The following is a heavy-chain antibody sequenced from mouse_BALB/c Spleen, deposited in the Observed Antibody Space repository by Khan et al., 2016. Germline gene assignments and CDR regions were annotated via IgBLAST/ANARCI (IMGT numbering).Heavy chain of an antibody. V-gene: IGHV1-69*02. D-gene: IGHD2-4*01. CDR1: GYTFNSYW. Sequence: QVQLQQPGAELVRPGASVKLSCKASGYTFNSYWINWVKQRPGQGLEWIGNIYPSDNYTNYNQKFKDKATLTVDKSSSTAYMQLSSPTSEDSAVYYCTREEDDYDEDAMDYWGQGTSVTVS. J-gene: IGHJ4*01. CDR3: TREEDDYDEDAMDY. CDR2: IYPSDNYT.